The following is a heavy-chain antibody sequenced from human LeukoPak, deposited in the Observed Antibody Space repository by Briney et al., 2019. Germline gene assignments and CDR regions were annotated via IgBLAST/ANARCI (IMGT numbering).Heavy chain of an antibody. CDR2: INPNSGGT. CDR3: ARTKAVVPAARLNLFDP. J-gene: IGHJ5*02. Sequence: ASVKVSCKASGYTFTGYYMHWVRQAPGQGLEWMGWINPNSGGTNYAQKLQGRVTMTRDTSISTAYMELSRLRSAHTGVYYCARTKAVVPAARLNLFDPWGQGTLVTVSS. CDR1: GYTFTGYY. D-gene: IGHD2-2*01. V-gene: IGHV1-2*02.